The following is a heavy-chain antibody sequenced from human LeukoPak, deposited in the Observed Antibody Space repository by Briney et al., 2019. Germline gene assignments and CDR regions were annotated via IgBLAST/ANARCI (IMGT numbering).Heavy chain of an antibody. CDR3: TTDEDWNYARKDV. J-gene: IGHJ6*02. V-gene: IGHV3-15*04. CDR1: GFPFSSYW. CDR2: TVSEIDGGTT. D-gene: IGHD1-7*01. Sequence: PGGSLRLSCVASGFPFSSYWMTWVRQVPGKGLEWVGQTVSEIDGGTTDYAAPMKGRFTISRDDSKSTLYLQMNSLKIEDTAVYYCTTDEDWNYARKDVWGQGATVIVSS.